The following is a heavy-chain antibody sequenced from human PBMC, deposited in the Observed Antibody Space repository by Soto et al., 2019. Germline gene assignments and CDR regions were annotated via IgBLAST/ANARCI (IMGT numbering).Heavy chain of an antibody. CDR1: GFAFSSYA. Sequence: SLRLSCAASGFAFSSYAMSWVRQAPGKGLEWVSRISDAGGATYYADSVKGRFTISRDNSKNTLYLQMDSLRAEDTAVYFCAKVPRYIHGCYFDYWGQGTLVTVSS. CDR3: AKVPRYIHGCYFDY. CDR2: ISDAGGAT. V-gene: IGHV3-23*01. J-gene: IGHJ4*02. D-gene: IGHD3-10*01.